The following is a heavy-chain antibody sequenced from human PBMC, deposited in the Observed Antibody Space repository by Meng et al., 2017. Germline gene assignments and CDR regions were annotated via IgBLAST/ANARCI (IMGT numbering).Heavy chain of an antibody. Sequence: GESLKISCAASGFTFSSYEMNWVRQAPGKGPEWVSYISSSGSTIYYADSVKGRFTISRDNAKNSLYLQMNSLRAEDTAVYYCAREGGVDTAMALGLYFDYWARERWSPSPQ. D-gene: IGHD5-18*01. CDR1: GFTFSSYE. CDR3: AREGGVDTAMALGLYFDY. J-gene: IGHJ4*02. CDR2: ISSSGSTI. V-gene: IGHV3-48*03.